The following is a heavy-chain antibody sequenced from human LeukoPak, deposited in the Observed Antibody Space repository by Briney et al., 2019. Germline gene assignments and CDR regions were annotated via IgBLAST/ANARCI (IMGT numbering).Heavy chain of an antibody. V-gene: IGHV4-59*01. J-gene: IGHJ4*02. CDR3: ARDSLRGSYHDY. CDR1: GDSISSYY. D-gene: IGHD1-26*01. CDR2: IYYSGST. Sequence: SETLSLTCTVSGDSISSYYWSWIRQPPGKGLEWIGYIYYSGSTNYNPSLKSRVTISVDTSKNQFSLKLSSVTAADTAVYCCARDSLRGSYHDYWGQGTLVAVSS.